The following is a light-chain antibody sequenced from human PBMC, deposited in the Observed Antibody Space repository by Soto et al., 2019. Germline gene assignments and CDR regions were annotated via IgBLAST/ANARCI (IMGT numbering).Light chain of an antibody. J-gene: IGLJ1*01. V-gene: IGLV1-40*01. CDR3: QSYDSSLSGFYV. Sequence: QSLLTQPSSVSGAPGQMVTISCPGSSSNIGAGYDVHWYQQLPGTAPKLLIYGNTNRPSGVPDRFSGSKSGTSASLAITGLQAEDEADYYCQSYDSSLSGFYVFGTGTKVTVL. CDR2: GNT. CDR1: SSNIGAGYD.